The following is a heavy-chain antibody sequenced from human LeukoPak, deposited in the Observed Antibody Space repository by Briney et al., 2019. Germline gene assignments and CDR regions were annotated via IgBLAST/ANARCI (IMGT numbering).Heavy chain of an antibody. CDR3: ARHRGGIPGYNPYASGTASGMDV. Sequence: SETLSLTCTVSGGSISSNSYFWGWIRQPPGKGLEWIGSIYYSGSAYYDPSLKSRVTISVDTSKNQLSLKLSSVTAADTAVHFCARHRGGIPGYNPYASGTASGMDVWAQGTTVTVSS. D-gene: IGHD3-10*01. V-gene: IGHV4-39*01. J-gene: IGHJ6*02. CDR1: GGSISSNSYF. CDR2: IYYSGSA.